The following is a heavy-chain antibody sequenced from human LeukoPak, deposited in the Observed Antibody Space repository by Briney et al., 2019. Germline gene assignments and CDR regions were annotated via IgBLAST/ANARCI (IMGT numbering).Heavy chain of an antibody. CDR3: ARGSGYHTY. Sequence: PGGSLRLSCVASGFTFSNYWMTWVRQAPGKGLEWVANIKQDGSEKYYVDSVKGRFTISRDNAKSSLYLQMNSLRAEDTAVYYCARGSGYHTYWGQGTLVTVSS. CDR2: IKQDGSEK. J-gene: IGHJ4*02. D-gene: IGHD3-22*01. V-gene: IGHV3-7*04. CDR1: GFTFSNYW.